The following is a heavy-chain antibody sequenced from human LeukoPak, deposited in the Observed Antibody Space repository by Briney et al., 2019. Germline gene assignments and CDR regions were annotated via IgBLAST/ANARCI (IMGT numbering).Heavy chain of an antibody. D-gene: IGHD3-16*01. CDR1: GFTFSEYY. J-gene: IGHJ4*02. CDR3: ARTDGGIPLYYFDY. Sequence: GGPLRLSCAASGFTFSEYYMSWISQAPGKGMEGVSYIISSGSPIYYADSVKGRFTISRDNAKNSLYLQMNSLRAEDTAVYYCARTDGGIPLYYFDYWGQGTLVTVSS. CDR2: IISSGSPI. V-gene: IGHV3-11*04.